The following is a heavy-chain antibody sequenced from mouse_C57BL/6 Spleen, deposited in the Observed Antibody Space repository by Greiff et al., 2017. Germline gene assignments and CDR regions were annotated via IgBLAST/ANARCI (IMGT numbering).Heavy chain of an antibody. J-gene: IGHJ4*01. CDR3: ANCDGSDCAMDY. V-gene: IGHV1-64*01. D-gene: IGHD1-1*01. CDR1: GYTFTSYW. Sequence: QVQLQQPGAELVKPGASVKLSCKASGYTFTSYWMHWVKQRPGQGLEWIGMIYPNSGSTNYNEKFKSKATLTVDKSSSTAYMQLSSLTSEDSAVXYCANCDGSDCAMDYWGQGTSVTVSS. CDR2: IYPNSGST.